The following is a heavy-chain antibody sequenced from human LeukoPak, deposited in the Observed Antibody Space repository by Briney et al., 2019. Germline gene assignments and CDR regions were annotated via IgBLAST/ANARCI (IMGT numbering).Heavy chain of an antibody. J-gene: IGHJ4*02. CDR3: AVNVGNY. Sequence: GGSLRLSCAASGITVSDFYMSWIRQAPGRGLEWISYITNTGRGSTTHYADSVKGRFTISRDSARNSIFLEMNSLRVEDTAVYYCAVNVGNYWGQGSRVAVSS. CDR1: GITVSDFY. D-gene: IGHD7-27*01. CDR2: ITNTGRGSTT. V-gene: IGHV3-11*01.